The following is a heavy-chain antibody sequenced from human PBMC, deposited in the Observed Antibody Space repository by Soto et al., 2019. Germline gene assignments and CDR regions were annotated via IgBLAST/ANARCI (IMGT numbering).Heavy chain of an antibody. J-gene: IGHJ6*02. Sequence: QVQLVQSGAEEKKPGASVKVSCKASGYTFTNYAMHWVRQAPGQRLEWMGWINVGNGNTKYSQKFQGRVTITRDTCASTAYMEMSSLRSEDTAVDYGARRGDGMDVWGQGTTVTVYS. CDR1: GYTFTNYA. CDR2: INVGNGNT. CDR3: ARRGDGMDV. D-gene: IGHD3-10*01. V-gene: IGHV1-3*05.